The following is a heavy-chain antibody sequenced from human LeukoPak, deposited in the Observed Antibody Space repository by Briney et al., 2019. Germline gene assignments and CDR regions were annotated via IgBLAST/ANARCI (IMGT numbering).Heavy chain of an antibody. D-gene: IGHD3-10*01. CDR2: ISYTGTT. Sequence: PSETLSLTCTVPGGSVSSGSYYWSWIRQSPGKRLEWIGYISYTGTTNYNPSLRSRVTISVDMSKNQIFLKLNSVTAADTAVYHCASPSGGRYRDDALDIWGQGTMVTVSS. V-gene: IGHV4-61*01. CDR1: GGSVSSGSYY. CDR3: ASPSGGRYRDDALDI. J-gene: IGHJ3*02.